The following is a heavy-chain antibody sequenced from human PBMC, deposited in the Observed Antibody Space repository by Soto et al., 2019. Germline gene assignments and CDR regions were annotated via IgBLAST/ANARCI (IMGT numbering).Heavy chain of an antibody. V-gene: IGHV6-1*01. CDR2: TKYRSKWYT. Sequence: QVQLQQSGPGLVKPSQTLSLTCAISGDSVSSNIAAWNWVRQSPSRGLEWLGRTKYRSKWYTDYATSVKSRISINPDTSKNQVSLQLNSVTPEDTAVYYCAREGSGTGTYYCDFWGQGILVTVSS. CDR1: GDSVSSNIAA. CDR3: AREGSGTGTYYCDF. J-gene: IGHJ4*02. D-gene: IGHD2-15*01.